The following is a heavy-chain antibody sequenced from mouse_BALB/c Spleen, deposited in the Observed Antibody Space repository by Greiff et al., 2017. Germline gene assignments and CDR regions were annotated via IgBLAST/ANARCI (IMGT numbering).Heavy chain of an antibody. CDR2: ISSGSSTI. CDR1: GFTFSSFG. Sequence: EVHLVESGGGLVQPGGSRKLSCAASGFTFSSFGMHWVRQAPEKGLEWVAYISSGSSTIYYADTVKGRFTISRDNPKNTLSLQMTSLRSEDTAMYYCARWTGNYYGSSLRAMDYWGQGTSVTVSS. D-gene: IGHD1-1*01. CDR3: ARWTGNYYGSSLRAMDY. J-gene: IGHJ4*01. V-gene: IGHV5-17*02.